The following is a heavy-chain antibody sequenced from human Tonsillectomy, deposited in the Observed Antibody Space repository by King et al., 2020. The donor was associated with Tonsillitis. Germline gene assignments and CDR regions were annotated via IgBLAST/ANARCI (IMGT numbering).Heavy chain of an antibody. Sequence: VQLVESGGGVVQPGRSLRLSCAASGFPFSSYGMHWVRQAPGKGLEWVAVVSFDGSRQHYADSVKGRFTISRDNSKNTLYLQMNSLRAEDTAVYYCAREALYSSAWGIEYWGQGTLGTVSS. CDR3: AREALYSSAWGIEY. CDR1: GFPFSSYG. D-gene: IGHD6-19*01. CDR2: VSFDGSRQ. V-gene: IGHV3-33*05. J-gene: IGHJ4*02.